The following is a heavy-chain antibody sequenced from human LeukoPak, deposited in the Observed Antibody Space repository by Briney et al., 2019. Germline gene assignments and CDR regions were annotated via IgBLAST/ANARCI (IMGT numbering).Heavy chain of an antibody. Sequence: SETLSLTCAVSGGSIYTYYWSWIRQPPGKGLEWIGYIYYSGTTNCNPSLKSRVTRSVDTSQNQFSLKLSSVTAADTAVYYCARSNVVVPSITKGYYYYAMDVWGQGTTVTVSS. CDR3: ARSNVVVPSITKGYYYYAMDV. D-gene: IGHD2-2*01. CDR2: IYYSGTT. V-gene: IGHV4-59*08. CDR1: GGSIYTYY. J-gene: IGHJ6*02.